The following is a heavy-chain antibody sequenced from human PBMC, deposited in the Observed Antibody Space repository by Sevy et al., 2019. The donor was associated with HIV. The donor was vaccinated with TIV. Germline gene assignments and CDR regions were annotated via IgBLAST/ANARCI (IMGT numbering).Heavy chain of an antibody. CDR2: IYYSGST. Sequence: SETLSLTCNVSGDSISSGGYYWSWIHQHPGKGLEWMGTIYYSGSTYYNPSLKSRISISVDTSKKQFSLILTSATAADTAVYYCARDRHQREHPLWSGMDVWGQGTTVTVSS. V-gene: IGHV4-31*03. J-gene: IGHJ6*02. CDR3: ARDRHQREHPLWSGMDV. CDR1: GDSISSGGYY. D-gene: IGHD2-21*01.